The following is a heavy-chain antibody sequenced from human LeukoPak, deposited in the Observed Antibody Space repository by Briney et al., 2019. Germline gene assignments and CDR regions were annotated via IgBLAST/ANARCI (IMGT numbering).Heavy chain of an antibody. CDR2: MNPINGHT. CDR3: ARPTSRPSNYYHMDV. CDR1: GYTFTSLD. J-gene: IGHJ6*03. Sequence: GASVKVSCKASGYTFTSLDINWVRQAPGQGLECMGWMNPINGHTGYAQKFQGRVTMTGDTATSTAYMELSSLTYEDTAVYYCARPTSRPSNYYHMDVWGKGTTVTVSS. V-gene: IGHV1-8*01. D-gene: IGHD6-13*01.